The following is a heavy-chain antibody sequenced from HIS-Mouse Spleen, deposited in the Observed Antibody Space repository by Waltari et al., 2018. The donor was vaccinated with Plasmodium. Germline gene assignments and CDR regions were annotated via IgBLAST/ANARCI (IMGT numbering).Heavy chain of an antibody. CDR2: ISSSISYI. CDR1: GFTFSYYR. J-gene: IGHJ2*01. Sequence: EVQLVESGGGLVKPGGSLRLSCAASGFTFSYYRMNWVRQAPGKWMECISYISSSISYIYYADSVKGRFTISRDNAKNSLYLQMNSLRAEDTAVYYCAREDILTGYYNDYWYFDLWGRGSLVTVSS. V-gene: IGHV3-21*01. D-gene: IGHD3-9*01. CDR3: AREDILTGYYNDYWYFDL.